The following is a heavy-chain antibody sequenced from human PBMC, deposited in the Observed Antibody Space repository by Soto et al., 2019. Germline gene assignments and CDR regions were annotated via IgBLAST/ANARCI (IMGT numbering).Heavy chain of an antibody. CDR2: IIPIFGTA. Sequence: QVQLVQSGAEVKKPGSSVKVSCKSSGGTFSTYAISWVRQAPGQGLEWMGGIIPIFGTANYAQKFQGRVTITADESTTTAYMERISLRSGDTAVYYCARDEMVVATGSRTWHYYYGMDVWGQGTTVTVSS. CDR1: GGTFSTYA. CDR3: ARDEMVVATGSRTWHYYYGMDV. V-gene: IGHV1-69*12. J-gene: IGHJ6*02. D-gene: IGHD2-15*01.